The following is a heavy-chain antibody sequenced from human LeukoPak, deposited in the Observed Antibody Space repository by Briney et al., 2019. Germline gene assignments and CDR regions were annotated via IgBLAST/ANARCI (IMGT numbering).Heavy chain of an antibody. D-gene: IGHD5-18*01. CDR3: ARLRYSYDNYYYAMDV. Sequence: SETLSLTCAVSGGSISGSSYFWGWIRQPPGKGLEWIGSIYYRGSTYYNPSLKSRVTIAVDTSKNQFSLKLRSVTAADTAVFYCARLRYSYDNYYYAMDVWGQGTTVTVSS. CDR2: IYYRGST. V-gene: IGHV4-39*01. CDR1: GGSISGSSYF. J-gene: IGHJ6*02.